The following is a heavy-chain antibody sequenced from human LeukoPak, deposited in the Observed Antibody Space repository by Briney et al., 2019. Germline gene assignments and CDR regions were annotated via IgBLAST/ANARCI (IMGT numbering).Heavy chain of an antibody. J-gene: IGHJ6*03. CDR1: GYTFTGYY. Sequence: ASVKVSCKASGYTFTGYYMHWVRQAPGQGLEWMGWINPNSGGTNYAQKFQGRVTMTRDTSISTAYMELSRLRSDDTAVYYCARAKEMATTTDYYYYMDVWGKGTTVTVSS. CDR3: ARAKEMATTTDYYYYMDV. V-gene: IGHV1-2*02. D-gene: IGHD5-24*01. CDR2: INPNSGGT.